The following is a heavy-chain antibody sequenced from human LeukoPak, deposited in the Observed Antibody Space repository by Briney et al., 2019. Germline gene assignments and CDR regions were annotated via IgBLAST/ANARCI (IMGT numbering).Heavy chain of an antibody. CDR1: GFTFSSYA. CDR2: ISGSGGST. Sequence: GGSLRLSCAASGFTFSSYAMSWVRQAPGKGLEWVAAISGSGGSTYYADSVKVRFTISRDNSKNTLYLQMNSLRAEDTAVYYCAKDGDYTQDYYYYYYMDVWGKGTTVTVSS. J-gene: IGHJ6*03. CDR3: AKDGDYTQDYYYYYYMDV. V-gene: IGHV3-23*01. D-gene: IGHD4-17*01.